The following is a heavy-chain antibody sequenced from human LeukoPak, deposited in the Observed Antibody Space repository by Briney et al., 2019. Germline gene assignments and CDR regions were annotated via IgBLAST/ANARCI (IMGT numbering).Heavy chain of an antibody. CDR3: ASTYYYDSSGSDAFDI. CDR2: ISAYNGNT. D-gene: IGHD3-22*01. V-gene: IGHV1-18*01. Sequence: GASVKVSCKASGYTFTSYGISWVRQAPGQGLEWMGWISAYNGNTTYAQKLQGRVTMTTDTSTSTAYMELRSLRSDDTAVYYCASTYYYDSSGSDAFDIWGQGTMVTVSS. CDR1: GYTFTSYG. J-gene: IGHJ3*02.